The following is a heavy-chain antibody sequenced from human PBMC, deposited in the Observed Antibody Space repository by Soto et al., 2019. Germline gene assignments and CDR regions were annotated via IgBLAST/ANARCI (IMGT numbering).Heavy chain of an antibody. Sequence: PGGSLRLSCAASGFTFSSYAMSWVRQAPGKGLEWVPAISGSGGSTYHADSVKGRFTISRDNSKNTLYLQMNSLRAEDTAVYYCAKGSYYDFWSGIGDFDPWGQGTLVTVSP. CDR3: AKGSYYDFWSGIGDFDP. V-gene: IGHV3-23*01. CDR1: GFTFSSYA. D-gene: IGHD3-3*01. J-gene: IGHJ5*02. CDR2: ISGSGGST.